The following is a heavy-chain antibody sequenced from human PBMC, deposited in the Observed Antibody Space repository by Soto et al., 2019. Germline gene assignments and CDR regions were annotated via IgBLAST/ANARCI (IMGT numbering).Heavy chain of an antibody. CDR1: GGTFSSYT. CDR2: IIPILGIA. CDR3: ARSAGTYYFDY. J-gene: IGHJ4*02. Sequence: QVQLVQSGAEVKKPGSSVKVSCKASGGTFSSYTISWVRQAPGQGLERMGRIIPILGIANYAQKFQDRVTITADKSTSTAYMELSSLRSEDTAVYYCARSAGTYYFDYWGQGTLVTVSS. D-gene: IGHD1-1*01. V-gene: IGHV1-69*02.